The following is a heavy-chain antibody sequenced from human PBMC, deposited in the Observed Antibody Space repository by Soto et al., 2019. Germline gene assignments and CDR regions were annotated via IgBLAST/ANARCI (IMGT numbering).Heavy chain of an antibody. V-gene: IGHV3-33*01. CDR1: GFTFSSYG. J-gene: IGHJ4*02. CDR2: IWYDGSNK. D-gene: IGHD1-26*01. CDR3: ARDSGWEVVDSGYFDY. Sequence: GGSLRLSCAASGFTFSSYGMHWVRQAPGKGLEWVAVIWYDGSNKYYADSVKGRFTISRDNSKNTLYLQMNSLRAEDTAVYYCARDSGWEVVDSGYFDYWGQGTLVTVSS.